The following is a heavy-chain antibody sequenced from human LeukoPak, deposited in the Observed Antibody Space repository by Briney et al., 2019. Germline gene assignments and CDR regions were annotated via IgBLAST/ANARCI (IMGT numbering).Heavy chain of an antibody. CDR2: INPNSGGT. CDR3: ATDYYDSSGYYPFDY. J-gene: IGHJ4*02. CDR1: GYTFTGYY. Sequence: ASVKVSCKASGYTFTGYYMHWVRQAPGQGLEWMGWINPNSGGTNYAQKFQGRVTMTRDTSTSTVYMELSSLRSEDTAVYYCATDYYDSSGYYPFDYWGQGTLVTVSS. D-gene: IGHD3-22*01. V-gene: IGHV1-2*02.